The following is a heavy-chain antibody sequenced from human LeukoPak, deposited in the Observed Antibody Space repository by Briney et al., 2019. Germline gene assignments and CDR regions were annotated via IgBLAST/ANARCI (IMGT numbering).Heavy chain of an antibody. J-gene: IGHJ4*02. V-gene: IGHV3-23*01. Sequence: PGGSLRLSCEVSGFTFSNYAMNWVRQAPGQGLEWVSSISSSAGSAVYGDSVKGRFTISRVNAENTLYLQMNSLRAEDTAVYYCARATTEQWLVEWGQGTLVTVSS. CDR2: ISSSAGSA. CDR3: ARATTEQWLVE. D-gene: IGHD6-19*01. CDR1: GFTFSNYA.